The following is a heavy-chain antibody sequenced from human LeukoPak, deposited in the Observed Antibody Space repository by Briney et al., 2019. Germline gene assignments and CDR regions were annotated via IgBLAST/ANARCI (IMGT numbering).Heavy chain of an antibody. Sequence: SETLSLTCTVSGGSISSSSYYWGWIRQPPGKGLEWIGSIYYSGSTYYNPSLKSRVTISVDTSKNQFSLKLSSVTAADTAVYYCAAGRSPYFDYWGQGTLVTVSS. CDR1: GGSISSSSYY. CDR3: AAGRSPYFDY. D-gene: IGHD3-10*01. J-gene: IGHJ4*02. CDR2: IYYSGST. V-gene: IGHV4-39*07.